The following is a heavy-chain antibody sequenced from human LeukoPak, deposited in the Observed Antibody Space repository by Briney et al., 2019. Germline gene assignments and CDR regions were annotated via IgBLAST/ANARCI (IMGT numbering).Heavy chain of an antibody. Sequence: SETLSLTCAVYGGSFSGYYWSWIRQPPGKGLEWIREINHSGSTNYNPSLKSRVTISVDTSKNQFSLKLSSVTAADTALYYCARGGGYNWFDPWGQGTLVTVSS. CDR3: ARGGGYNWFDP. V-gene: IGHV4-34*01. CDR2: INHSGST. J-gene: IGHJ5*02. CDR1: GGSFSGYY.